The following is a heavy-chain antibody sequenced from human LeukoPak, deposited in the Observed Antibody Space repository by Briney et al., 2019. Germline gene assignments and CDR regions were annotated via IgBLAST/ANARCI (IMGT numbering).Heavy chain of an antibody. D-gene: IGHD4-17*01. CDR3: ARAAYYGPLWAY. CDR2: INHSGNT. V-gene: IGHV4-34*01. J-gene: IGHJ4*02. Sequence: SETLSLTCAVHGGSFSGYYWCWIRQPPRKGLGWIWEINHSGNTKYNPSRKSSVTISVNTSKNQFSLRLSSVPAAEMDVYYCARAAYYGPLWAYWGQGTPVTVSS. CDR1: GGSFSGYY.